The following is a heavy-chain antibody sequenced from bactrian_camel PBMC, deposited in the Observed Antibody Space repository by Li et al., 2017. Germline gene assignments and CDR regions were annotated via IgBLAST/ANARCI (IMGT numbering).Heavy chain of an antibody. CDR2: IDSDGIT. CDR3: AADWRTDGFYGPPLTPARYQY. CDR1: GSGYIYGNSC. D-gene: IGHD6*01. V-gene: IGHV3S53*01. J-gene: IGHJ4*01. Sequence: HVQLVESGGGLVQPGGSLRLSCAASGSGYIYGNSCMGWFRQVPGLEREGIGSIDSDGITTYADSLKARFTISRDNARSTLYLQMNNLKPEDTAMYYCAADWRTDGFYGPPLTPARYQYWGQGTQVTVS.